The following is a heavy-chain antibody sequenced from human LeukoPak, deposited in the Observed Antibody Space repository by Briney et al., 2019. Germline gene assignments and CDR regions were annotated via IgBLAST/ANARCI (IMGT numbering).Heavy chain of an antibody. CDR2: ISAYNGNT. D-gene: IGHD3-22*01. CDR1: GYTFTSYG. J-gene: IGHJ4*02. CDR3: ARVNGLDYYDSSGYSYFDY. Sequence: ASVKVSCKASGYTFTSYGISWVRQAPGQGLEWMGWISAYNGNTNYAQKLQGRVTMTTDTSTSTAYMELRSLRSDDTAVYYCARVNGLDYYDSSGYSYFDYWGQGTRVSVSS. V-gene: IGHV1-18*01.